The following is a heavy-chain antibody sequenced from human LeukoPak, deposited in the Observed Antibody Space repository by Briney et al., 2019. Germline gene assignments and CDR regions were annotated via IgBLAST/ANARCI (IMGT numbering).Heavy chain of an antibody. D-gene: IGHD3-9*01. CDR2: IPSDGSNK. CDR1: GFTFRNYG. Sequence: GGSLRLSCAASGFTFRNYGMHWVRQAPGKGLEWVTFIPSDGSNKYYADSVKGRLTIAKDNSKNPLYLQMNSLRSEDTAVYYCATDRGRALRYFAWNYYYGMDVWAKGPRSPSP. CDR3: ATDRGRALRYFAWNYYYGMDV. V-gene: IGHV3-30*02. J-gene: IGHJ6*02.